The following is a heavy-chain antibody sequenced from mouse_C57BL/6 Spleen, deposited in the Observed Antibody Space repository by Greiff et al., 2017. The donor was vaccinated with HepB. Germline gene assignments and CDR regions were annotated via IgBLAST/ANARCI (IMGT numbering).Heavy chain of an antibody. V-gene: IGHV1-15*01. J-gene: IGHJ3*01. CDR2: IDPETGGT. CDR1: GYTFTDYE. Sequence: QVQLQQSGAELVRPGASVTLSCKASGYTFTDYEMHWVKQTPVHGLEWIGAIDPETGGTAYNQKFKGKAILTADKSSSTAYMELRSLTSEDSAVYYCTFYYGSSVFAYWGQGTLVTVSA. CDR3: TFYYGSSVFAY. D-gene: IGHD1-1*01.